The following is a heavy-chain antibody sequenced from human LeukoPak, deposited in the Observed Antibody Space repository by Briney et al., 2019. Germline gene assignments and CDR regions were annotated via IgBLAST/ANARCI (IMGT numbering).Heavy chain of an antibody. CDR1: GGSISSTSKY. CDR3: ATSSAVYGPTHNWFDP. CDR2: IYYSGDT. J-gene: IGHJ5*02. Sequence: PSETLSLTCSVSGGSISSTSKYWGWIRQPPGKGLEWIGSIYYSGDTYYTPSLRSRVIMSVDTSKNHFSLKLTSVTATDTAVFYCATSSAVYGPTHNWFDPWGQGTLVTVSS. D-gene: IGHD3-10*01. V-gene: IGHV4-39*02.